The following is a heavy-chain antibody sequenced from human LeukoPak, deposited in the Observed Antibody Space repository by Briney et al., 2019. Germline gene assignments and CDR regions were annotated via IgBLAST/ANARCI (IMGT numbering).Heavy chain of an antibody. D-gene: IGHD2-15*01. J-gene: IGHJ4*02. CDR3: ARDRVLAGRPLDF. Sequence: GRSLRPSCVASEFSFNYYDMNWVRQAPGKGLEWVSYINTSSSTIYYADSVRGRFIISRDNAKNSLFLQMNSLRAEDTAVYYCARDRVLAGRPLDFWGQGTLVTVSS. CDR1: EFSFNYYD. CDR2: INTSSSTI. V-gene: IGHV3-48*01.